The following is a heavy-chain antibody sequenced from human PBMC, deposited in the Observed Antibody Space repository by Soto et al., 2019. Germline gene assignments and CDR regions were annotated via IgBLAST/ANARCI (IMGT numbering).Heavy chain of an antibody. CDR3: ASALLGYCSSTSCYGRNWFDP. V-gene: IGHV1-69*01. D-gene: IGHD2-2*01. Sequence: QVQLVQSGAEVKKPGSSVKVSCKASGGTFSSYAISWVQQAPGQGLEWMGGIIPIFGTANYAQKFQGRVTITADESTSTAYMELSSLRSEDTAVYYCASALLGYCSSTSCYGRNWFDPWGQGTLVTVSS. J-gene: IGHJ5*02. CDR2: IIPIFGTA. CDR1: GGTFSSYA.